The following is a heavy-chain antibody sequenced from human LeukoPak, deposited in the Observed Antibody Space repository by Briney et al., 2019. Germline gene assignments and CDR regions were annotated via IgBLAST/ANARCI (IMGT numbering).Heavy chain of an antibody. J-gene: IGHJ4*02. CDR3: AKVRNIVVVTAHDY. V-gene: IGHV3-23*01. D-gene: IGHD2-21*02. CDR2: ISGSGGSA. CDR1: GFTFSSYA. Sequence: GSLRLSCAASGFTFSSYAMSWVRQAPGKGLEWVSAISGSGGSADYADSVKGRFTISRDNSKNTLYLQMNSLRAEDTAVYYCAKVRNIVVVTAHDYWGQGTLVTVSS.